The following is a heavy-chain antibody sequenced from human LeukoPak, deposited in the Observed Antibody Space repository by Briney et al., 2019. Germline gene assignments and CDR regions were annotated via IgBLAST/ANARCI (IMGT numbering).Heavy chain of an antibody. D-gene: IGHD3-9*01. CDR3: TTDQSYYDILTGYYIADC. V-gene: IGHV3-15*04. CDR1: GFTFSNAW. Sequence: GGSLRLSCAAPGFTFSNAWMSWVRQAPGKGLEWVGRIESKTDGGTTDYAAPVKGRFTISRDDSKNTLYLQMNSLKTEDTAVYYCTTDQSYYDILTGYYIADCWGQGTLVTVSS. CDR2: IESKTDGGTT. J-gene: IGHJ4*02.